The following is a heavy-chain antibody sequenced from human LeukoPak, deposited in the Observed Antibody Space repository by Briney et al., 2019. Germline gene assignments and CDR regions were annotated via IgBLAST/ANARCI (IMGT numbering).Heavy chain of an antibody. J-gene: IGHJ4*02. D-gene: IGHD7-27*01. V-gene: IGHV3-23*01. CDR1: GFTFSTYG. CDR2: ISGNGGKT. Sequence: GGSLRLSCAASGFTFSTYGMSWVRQAPGKGLEWVSAISGNGGKTYYADSVKGRFTISRDNSKNTLYLQMNSLRADDTAVYYCAKDLNWGLDYWGQGTLVTVSS. CDR3: AKDLNWGLDY.